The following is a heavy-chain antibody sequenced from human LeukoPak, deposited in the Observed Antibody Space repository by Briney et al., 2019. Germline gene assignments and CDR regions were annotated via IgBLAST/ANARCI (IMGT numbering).Heavy chain of an antibody. D-gene: IGHD4-17*01. Sequence: ASVKVSCKASGYTFTSYAMHWVRQAPGQTLEWMGWINAGNGNTKYSQKIQGRVTITRDTSASTAYMELSSLRSEDTAVYYCARIDYGDYSVDYWGQGTLVTVSS. CDR3: ARIDYGDYSVDY. CDR2: INAGNGNT. J-gene: IGHJ4*02. CDR1: GYTFTSYA. V-gene: IGHV1-3*01.